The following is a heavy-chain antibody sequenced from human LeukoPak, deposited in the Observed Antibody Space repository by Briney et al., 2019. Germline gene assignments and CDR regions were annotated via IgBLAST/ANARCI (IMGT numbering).Heavy chain of an antibody. D-gene: IGHD2-15*01. CDR3: ARWSSDAFDI. V-gene: IGHV4-59*01. J-gene: IGHJ3*02. CDR1: GGSISSYY. CDR2: IYYSGST. Sequence: SETLSLTCTVSGGSISSYYWSWIRQPPGKGLEWIGYIYYSGSTNYNPSLKSRVTISVDTSKNQFSLKLSSVTAADTAVYYCARWSSDAFDIWGKGTMVPVSS.